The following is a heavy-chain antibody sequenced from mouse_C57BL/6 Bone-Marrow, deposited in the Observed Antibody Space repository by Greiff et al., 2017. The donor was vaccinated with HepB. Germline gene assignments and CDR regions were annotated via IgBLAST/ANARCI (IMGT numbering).Heavy chain of an antibody. Sequence: VKLQQPGAELVKPGASVKVSCKASGYTFTSYWMHWVKQRPGQGLEWIGRIHPSDSDTNYNQKFKGKATLTVDKSSSTAYMQLSSLTSEDSAVYYCSQIYYDYDGGGYFDYWGQGTTLTVSS. J-gene: IGHJ2*01. V-gene: IGHV1-74*01. CDR3: SQIYYDYDGGGYFDY. CDR2: IHPSDSDT. D-gene: IGHD2-4*01. CDR1: GYTFTSYW.